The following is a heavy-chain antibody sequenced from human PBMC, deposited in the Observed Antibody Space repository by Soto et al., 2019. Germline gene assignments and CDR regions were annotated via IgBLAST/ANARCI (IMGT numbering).Heavy chain of an antibody. Sequence: SETLSLTCAVSGGSISSGDYSWNWLRQPPGKGLEWIGYIYYGGSTYYNPSLQSRVTMSVDRSRNQFSLKLNSVTAADTAVYYCARVRREYDNSGPVDYWGQGTLVTVSS. CDR1: GGSISSGDYS. CDR3: ARVRREYDNSGPVDY. J-gene: IGHJ4*02. D-gene: IGHD3-22*01. CDR2: IYYGGST. V-gene: IGHV4-30-2*01.